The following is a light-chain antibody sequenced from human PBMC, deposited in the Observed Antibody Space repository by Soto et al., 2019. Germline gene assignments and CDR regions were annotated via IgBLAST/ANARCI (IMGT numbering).Light chain of an antibody. CDR2: AAS. CDR1: QAISSW. V-gene: IGKV1D-12*01. J-gene: IGKJ4*01. Sequence: DIQMTQSPDSVSASVGDTITITCRASQAISSWVAWYQQKPGQAPKLLVYAASKLQGGVPLRFSGSGSGTVFTLTINTLQPEDFATYYCQQANSFPLTFGGGTRXEVK. CDR3: QQANSFPLT.